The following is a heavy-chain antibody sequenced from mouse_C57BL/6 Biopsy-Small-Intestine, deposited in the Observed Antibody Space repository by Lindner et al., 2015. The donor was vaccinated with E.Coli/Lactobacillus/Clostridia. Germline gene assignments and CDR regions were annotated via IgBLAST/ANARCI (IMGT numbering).Heavy chain of an antibody. V-gene: IGHV1-59*01. CDR3: ARASRGYCSSSSCPGDY. CDR1: GYTVTTYF. J-gene: IGHJ4*01. Sequence: SVKVSCKAFGYTVTTYFMHWVRQAPGQGLEWVGIINPDDDTTSYAQKFRGRVTMTKDTSTNTVYMDLSSLTSEDTAVYYCARASRGYCSSSSCPGDYWGQGTLVTVSS. CDR2: INPDDDTT. D-gene: IGHD1-1*01.